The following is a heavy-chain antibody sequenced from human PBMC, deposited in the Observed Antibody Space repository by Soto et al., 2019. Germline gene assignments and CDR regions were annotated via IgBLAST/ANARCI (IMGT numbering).Heavy chain of an antibody. J-gene: IGHJ4*02. V-gene: IGHV3-21*01. D-gene: IGHD3-10*01. CDR3: AKDADYYGSGDPKIDY. CDR1: GFTFSSYS. CDR2: ISSSSSYI. Sequence: PGGSLRLSCAASGFTFSSYSMNWVRQAPGKGLEWVSSISSSSSYIYYADSVKGRFTISRDNAKNSLYLQMNSLRAEDTAVYYCAKDADYYGSGDPKIDYSGQGSLVTVSS.